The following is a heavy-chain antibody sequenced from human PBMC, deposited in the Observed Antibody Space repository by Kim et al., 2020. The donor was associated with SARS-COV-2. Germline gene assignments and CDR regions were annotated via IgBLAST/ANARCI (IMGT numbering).Heavy chain of an antibody. D-gene: IGHD3-10*01. CDR2: IYGGGST. Sequence: GGSLRLSCAASGFTVSSSYMTWVRQAPGKGLEWVSVIYGGGSTYYADSVKGLFTISRDNSKNTLYLQMNSLRAEDTAVYYCARNLGSQAGGVDPWGQGTLVTVSS. V-gene: IGHV3-53*01. J-gene: IGHJ5*02. CDR1: GFTVSSSY. CDR3: ARNLGSQAGGVDP.